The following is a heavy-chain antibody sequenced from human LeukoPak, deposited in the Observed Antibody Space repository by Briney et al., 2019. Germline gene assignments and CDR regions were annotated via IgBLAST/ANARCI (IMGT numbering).Heavy chain of an antibody. D-gene: IGHD1-1*01. Sequence: SETLSLTCAVSGGSISSNNWWSWVRQPPGKGLEWIGEIYHSGSTNYNPSLKSRVTISVDKSKNQFSLKLNSVTAADTAVYFCARRAYSAAYWKHFDYWGQGTLVTVSS. CDR1: GGSISSNNW. CDR2: IYHSGST. J-gene: IGHJ4*02. V-gene: IGHV4-4*02. CDR3: ARRAYSAAYWKHFDY.